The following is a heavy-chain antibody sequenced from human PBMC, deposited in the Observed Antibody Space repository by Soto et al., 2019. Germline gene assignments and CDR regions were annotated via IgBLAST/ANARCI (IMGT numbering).Heavy chain of an antibody. CDR2: IYYSGST. J-gene: IGHJ6*02. V-gene: IGHV4-31*03. CDR3: ARDNHYYGMDV. CDR1: GGSISSGGYY. Sequence: SETLSLTCTVSGGSISSGGYYWSWIRQHPGKGLEWIGYIYYSGSTYYNPSLKSRVTISVDTSKNQFSLKLSSLTAADTAVYYCARDNHYYGMDVWGQGTTVTVSS.